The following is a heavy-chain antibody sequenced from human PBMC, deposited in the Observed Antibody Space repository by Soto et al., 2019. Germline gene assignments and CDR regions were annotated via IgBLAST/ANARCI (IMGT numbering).Heavy chain of an antibody. CDR3: YYGSGSYYFDY. D-gene: IGHD3-10*01. J-gene: IGHJ4*02. CDR2: IYYSGST. V-gene: IGHV4-39*01. Sequence: QLQLQESGPGLVKPSETLSLTCTVSGGSISSSSYYWGWIRQPPGKGLEWIGSIYYSGSTYNNPSLKSRVTISVDTSKNQFSLKLSSVTAADTAVYYCYYGSGSYYFDYWGQGTLVTVSS. CDR1: GGSISSSSYY.